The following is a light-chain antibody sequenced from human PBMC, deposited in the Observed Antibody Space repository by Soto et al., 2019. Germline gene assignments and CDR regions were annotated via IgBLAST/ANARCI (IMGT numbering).Light chain of an antibody. CDR1: QSVNSVY. Sequence: EIVLTQSPGTLSLSPGERASLSCRADQSVNSVYLAWYQHKPGQAPRRLIYGASDRATGIPDRFSGSGCGTDFTLTISRLVPEDFAVYYCQQYVTSPFTFGPGTKVDI. CDR3: QQYVTSPFT. J-gene: IGKJ3*01. CDR2: GAS. V-gene: IGKV3-20*01.